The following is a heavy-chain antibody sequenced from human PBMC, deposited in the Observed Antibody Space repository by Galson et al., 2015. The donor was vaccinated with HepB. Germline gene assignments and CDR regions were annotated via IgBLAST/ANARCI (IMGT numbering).Heavy chain of an antibody. Sequence: SLRLSCAASGFTFSSYWMTWVRQAPGKGPEWISYISGTKGHTNYAKSVKGRFTISRDNADNSLFLHMNSLRAEDTAVYYCVRDYYGSGSYFYWGQGTLVTVSS. CDR2: ISGTKGHT. J-gene: IGHJ4*02. CDR1: GFTFSSYW. V-gene: IGHV3-21*05. D-gene: IGHD3-10*01. CDR3: VRDYYGSGSYFY.